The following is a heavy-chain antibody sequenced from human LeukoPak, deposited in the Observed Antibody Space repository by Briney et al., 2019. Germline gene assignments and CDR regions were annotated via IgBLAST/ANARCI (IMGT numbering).Heavy chain of an antibody. D-gene: IGHD1-14*01. Sequence: GGSLRLSCAASGFTLSSYEMNWVRQAPGKGLEWVSHISPGGSTLYADSVKGRFSISRDDAKSSLFLQMGSLTVEDTAAYYCARVTTGLDYWGQGTLVTVSS. CDR3: ARVTTGLDY. J-gene: IGHJ4*02. CDR2: ISPGGST. V-gene: IGHV3-48*03. CDR1: GFTLSSYE.